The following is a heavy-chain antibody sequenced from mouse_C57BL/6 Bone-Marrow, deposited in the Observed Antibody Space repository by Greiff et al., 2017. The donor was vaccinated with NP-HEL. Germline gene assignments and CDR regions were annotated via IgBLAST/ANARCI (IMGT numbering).Heavy chain of an antibody. Sequence: VKLQQPGAELVMPGASVKLSCKASGYTFTSYWMHWVKQRPGQGLEWIGEIDPSDSYTNYNQKFKGKSTLTVDKSSSTAYMQLSSLTSEDSAVYDCARYRYFDVWGTGTTVTVAS. J-gene: IGHJ1*03. CDR3: ARYRYFDV. CDR2: IDPSDSYT. V-gene: IGHV1-69*01. CDR1: GYTFTSYW.